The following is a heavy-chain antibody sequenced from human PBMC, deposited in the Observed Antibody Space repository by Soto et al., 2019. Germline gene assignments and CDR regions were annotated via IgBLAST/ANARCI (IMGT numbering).Heavy chain of an antibody. CDR2: FDPEDGET. CDR3: ATQVATTNYYYYGMDV. J-gene: IGHJ6*02. D-gene: IGHD5-12*01. Sequence: ASVKVSCKVSGYTLTELSMHWVRQAPGKGLEWMGGFDPEDGETIYAQKFQGRVTMTEDTSTDTAYMELSGLRSEDTAVYYCATQVATTNYYYYGMDVWGQGTTVTVSS. V-gene: IGHV1-24*01. CDR1: GYTLTELS.